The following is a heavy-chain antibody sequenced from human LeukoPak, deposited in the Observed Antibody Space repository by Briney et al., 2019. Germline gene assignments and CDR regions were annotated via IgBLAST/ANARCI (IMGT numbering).Heavy chain of an antibody. CDR3: ARGIPYDTLMEDYGMDV. V-gene: IGHV3-48*02. CDR1: GFTFSSYS. CDR2: ISSSSSTI. D-gene: IGHD3-3*01. Sequence: GSLRLSCAASGFTFSSYSMNWVRQAPGTGLEWVSYISSSSSTIYYADSVKGRFTISRDNAKNSLYLQMNSLRDEDTAVYYCARGIPYDTLMEDYGMDVWGQGTTVTVSS. J-gene: IGHJ6*02.